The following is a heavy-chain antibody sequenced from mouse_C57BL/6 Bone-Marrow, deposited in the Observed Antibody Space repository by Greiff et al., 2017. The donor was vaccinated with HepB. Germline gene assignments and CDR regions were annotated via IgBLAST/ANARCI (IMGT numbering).Heavy chain of an antibody. CDR1: GYSITSGYD. CDR2: ISYSGST. J-gene: IGHJ1*03. Sequence: VQLQQSGPGMVKPSQSLSLTCTVTGYSITSGYDWHWIRHFPGNKLEWMGYISYSGSTNYNPSLKSRISITHDTSKNHFFLKLNSVTTEDTATYYCARGGTPYWYFDVWGTGTTVTVSS. V-gene: IGHV3-1*01. CDR3: ARGGTPYWYFDV. D-gene: IGHD2-14*01.